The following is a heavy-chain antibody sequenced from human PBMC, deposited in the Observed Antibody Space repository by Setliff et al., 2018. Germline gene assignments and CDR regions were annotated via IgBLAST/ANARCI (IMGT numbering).Heavy chain of an antibody. V-gene: IGHV1-8*02. CDR3: ARPPNPDYDSSGYYYVDYYYYMDV. J-gene: IGHJ6*03. Sequence: ASVKVSCKASGYTFTAYYMHWVRQAPGQGLEWMGWINPNSGNTGYAQKFQGRVTMTRNTSISTAYMELSSLRSEDTAVYYCARPPNPDYDSSGYYYVDYYYYMDVWGKGTTVTVSS. CDR2: INPNSGNT. D-gene: IGHD3-22*01. CDR1: GYTFTAYY.